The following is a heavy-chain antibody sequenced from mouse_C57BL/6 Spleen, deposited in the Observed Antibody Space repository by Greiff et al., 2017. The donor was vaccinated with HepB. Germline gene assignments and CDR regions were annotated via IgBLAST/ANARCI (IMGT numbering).Heavy chain of an antibody. V-gene: IGHV1-54*01. Sequence: VQLQQSGAELVRPGTSVKVSCKASGYAFTNYLIEWVKQRPGQGLEWIGVINPGSGGTNYNEKFKGKATLTADKSSSTAYMQLSSLTSEDSAVYFCARPDSSGSAWFAYWGQGTLVTVSA. CDR1: GYAFTNYL. CDR3: ARPDSSGSAWFAY. CDR2: INPGSGGT. D-gene: IGHD3-2*02. J-gene: IGHJ3*01.